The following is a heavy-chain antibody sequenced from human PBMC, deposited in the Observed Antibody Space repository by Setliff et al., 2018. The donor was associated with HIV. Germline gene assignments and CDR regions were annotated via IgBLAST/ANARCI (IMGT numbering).Heavy chain of an antibody. CDR2: IIPIFGTA. CDR3: ARDGIPASYYYDSSGKPEAYNWFDP. J-gene: IGHJ5*02. Sequence: ASVKVSCKASGGTFSSYAISWVRQAPGQGLEWMGGIIPIFGTANYAQKFQGRVTITTDESTSTAYMELSSLRSEDTAVYYCARDGIPASYYYDSSGKPEAYNWFDPWGQGTLVTVSS. V-gene: IGHV1-69*05. CDR1: GGTFSSYA. D-gene: IGHD3-22*01.